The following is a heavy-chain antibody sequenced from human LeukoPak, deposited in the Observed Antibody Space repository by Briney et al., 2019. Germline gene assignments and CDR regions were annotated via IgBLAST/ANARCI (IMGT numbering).Heavy chain of an antibody. CDR1: GGSISSYY. Sequence: SETLSLTCTVSGGSISSYYWSWIRQPPGKGLEWIGYIYYSGSTNYNPSLKSGVTISVDTSKNQFSLKLSSVTAADTAVYYCARVVVRNWFDPWGQGTLVTVSS. D-gene: IGHD6-6*01. CDR3: ARVVVRNWFDP. V-gene: IGHV4-59*01. CDR2: IYYSGST. J-gene: IGHJ5*02.